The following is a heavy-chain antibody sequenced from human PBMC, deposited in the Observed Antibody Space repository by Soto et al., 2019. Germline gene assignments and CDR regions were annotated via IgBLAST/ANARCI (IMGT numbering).Heavy chain of an antibody. CDR2: IYHSGST. CDR3: ARVPGP. CDR1: GGSISSGGYS. J-gene: IGHJ6*02. Sequence: QLQLQESGSGRVKPSQTLSLTCAVSGGSISSGGYSWSWIRQPPGKALEWIGYIYHSGSTYYNPSLKSRVTISVDRSKNQFSLKLSSVSAADTAVYYCARVPGPWGQGTTVTVSS. V-gene: IGHV4-30-2*01.